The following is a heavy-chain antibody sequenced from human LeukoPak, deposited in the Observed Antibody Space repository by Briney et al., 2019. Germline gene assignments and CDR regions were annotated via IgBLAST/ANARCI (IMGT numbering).Heavy chain of an antibody. V-gene: IGHV4-34*01. J-gene: IGHJ4*02. CDR3: ARSNSYGPGTHYLHH. CDR1: GGSLTGYY. CDR2: INRDGSS. D-gene: IGHD3-10*01. Sequence: SETLSLTCDVSGGSLTGYYWSWVRQPPGKGLEWSGEINRDGSSYNNPSLKSRVTISIDTSKNQFSLRLSSVTAADTGVYYCARSNSYGPGTHYLHHWGQGTLVTVSS.